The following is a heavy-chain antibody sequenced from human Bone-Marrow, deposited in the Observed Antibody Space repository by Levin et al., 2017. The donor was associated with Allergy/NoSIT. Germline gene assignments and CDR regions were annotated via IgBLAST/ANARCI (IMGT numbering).Heavy chain of an antibody. CDR3: ARDRSRTTYVMDV. J-gene: IGHJ6*02. CDR2: INPNSGGT. Sequence: ASVKVSCKASGNTFTGHYIHWVRQATGQGLEWMGWINPNSGGTKYAQKFQGRVTMTGDTSINTAYMELSRLRSEDTAVYFCARDRSRTTYVMDVWGQGTTVTVSS. D-gene: IGHD6-13*01. CDR1: GNTFTGHY. V-gene: IGHV1-2*02.